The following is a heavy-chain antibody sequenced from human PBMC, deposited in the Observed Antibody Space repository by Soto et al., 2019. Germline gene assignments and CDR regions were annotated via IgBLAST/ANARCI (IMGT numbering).Heavy chain of an antibody. D-gene: IGHD1-26*01. CDR3: AHVTGISGSYYPPPFFDY. J-gene: IGHJ4*02. CDR2: IYWNDDK. Sequence: VSGPTLVNPTQTLTLTCTFSGFSLSTSGVGVGWIRQPPGKALEWLALIYWNDDKRYSPSLKSRLTITKDTSKNQVVLTMTNMDPVDTATYYCAHVTGISGSYYPPPFFDYWGQGTLVTVSS. CDR1: GFSLSTSGVG. V-gene: IGHV2-5*01.